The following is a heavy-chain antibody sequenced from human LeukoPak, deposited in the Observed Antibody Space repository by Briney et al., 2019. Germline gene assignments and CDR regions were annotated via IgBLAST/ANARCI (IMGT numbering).Heavy chain of an antibody. CDR2: INHSGST. Sequence: PSETLSLTCAVYGGCFSGYYWSWIRQPPGKGLEWIGEINHSGSTNYNPSLKSRVTISVDTSKNQFSLKLSSVTAADTAVYYCARAPPLERRAYFDYWGQGTLVTVSS. V-gene: IGHV4-34*01. CDR1: GGCFSGYY. J-gene: IGHJ4*02. CDR3: ARAPPLERRAYFDY. D-gene: IGHD1-1*01.